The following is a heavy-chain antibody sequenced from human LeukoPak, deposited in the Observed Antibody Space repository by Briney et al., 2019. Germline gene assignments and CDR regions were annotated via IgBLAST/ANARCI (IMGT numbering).Heavy chain of an antibody. Sequence: GGSLRLSCAASGFTFSSYGMHWVRQAPGKGLEWVAFIRYDGSNKYYADSVKGRFTISRDNSKNTLYLQMNSLRAEDTAVYYCTKEGLPSGSSWSAWFDPWGQGTLVTVSS. CDR1: GFTFSSYG. CDR2: IRYDGSNK. CDR3: TKEGLPSGSSWSAWFDP. D-gene: IGHD3-10*01. V-gene: IGHV3-30*02. J-gene: IGHJ5*02.